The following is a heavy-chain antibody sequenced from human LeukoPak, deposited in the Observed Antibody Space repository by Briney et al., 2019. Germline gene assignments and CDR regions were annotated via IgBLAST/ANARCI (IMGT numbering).Heavy chain of an antibody. D-gene: IGHD4-23*01. J-gene: IGHJ3*01. CDR3: AREVVVTPYALDL. CDR1: GFTFSTYE. Sequence: GGSLRLSCAASGFTFSTYEMSWVRQAPGKGLEWVSYINSGSTNIQYAASVKGRFTISRDNARNSLYLQMNSLRAEDTAVYYCAREVVVTPYALDLWGRGTMDILSS. V-gene: IGHV3-48*03. CDR2: INSGSTNI.